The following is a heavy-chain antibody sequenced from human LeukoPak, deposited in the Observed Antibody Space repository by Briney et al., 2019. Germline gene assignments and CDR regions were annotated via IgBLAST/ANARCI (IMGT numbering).Heavy chain of an antibody. D-gene: IGHD6-13*01. CDR3: AKDGFSSIPGFHFEY. V-gene: IGHV3-23*01. CDR2: ISGSGDNT. CDR1: GFTFSSYA. J-gene: IGHJ4*02. Sequence: GGSLRLSCAASGFTFSSYAMSWVRQPPGKGLEWVSGISGSGDNTYYADSVKGRFTISRDNSKKTLYLLLNSLRVEDAAVYYCAKDGFSSIPGFHFEYWGQGTPVTVSS.